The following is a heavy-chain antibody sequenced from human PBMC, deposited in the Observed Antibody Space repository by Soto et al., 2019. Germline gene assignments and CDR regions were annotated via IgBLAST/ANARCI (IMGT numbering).Heavy chain of an antibody. D-gene: IGHD2-2*01. V-gene: IGHV3-11*01. CDR1: GFTFSDYY. CDR2: ISSSGSTI. CDR3: ARGPRCISTRCHGGPVDV. Sequence: QVQLVESGGGLVKPGGSLRLSCAASGFTFSDYYMSWIRQAPGKGLEWVSYISSSGSTIYYADSVKGRFTISRDNGKNSLYLQINSLRAEDTAVEFWARGPRCISTRCHGGPVDVWGQGTTVTVSS. J-gene: IGHJ6*02.